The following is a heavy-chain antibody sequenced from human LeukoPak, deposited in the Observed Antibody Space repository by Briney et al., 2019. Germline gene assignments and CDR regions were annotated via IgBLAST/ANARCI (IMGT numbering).Heavy chain of an antibody. D-gene: IGHD3-22*01. CDR1: GYTFTGHY. CDR3: ARGGYYDSSGFDN. V-gene: IGHV1-2*02. J-gene: IGHJ4*02. CDR2: INPNSGGT. Sequence: ASVKAPCKASGYTFTGHYLHWVRQAPGQGLEWMGCINPNSGGTKYGQKFQGRVTMTRDTSISTAHMELTGLGSDDTAVYYCARGGYYDSSGFDNWGQGTLVTVSS.